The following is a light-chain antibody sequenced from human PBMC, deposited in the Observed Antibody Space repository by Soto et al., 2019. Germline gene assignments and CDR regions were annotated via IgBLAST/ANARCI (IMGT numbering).Light chain of an antibody. Sequence: EIVLTQSPGTLPLSPGERATLSCSASQSVISTFSAWYQQKPAQAPRLLIYGASNRATGIPDRFSASGSGTDFTRTLSLLEHEHFAVYYCQQHQSAPPTFTFGGGNKLEI. CDR1: QSVISTF. V-gene: IGKV3-20*01. CDR2: GAS. CDR3: QQHQSAPPTFT. J-gene: IGKJ2*01.